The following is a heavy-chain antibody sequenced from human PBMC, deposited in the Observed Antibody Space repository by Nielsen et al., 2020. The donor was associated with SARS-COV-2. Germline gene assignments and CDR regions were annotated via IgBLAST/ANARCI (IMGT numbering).Heavy chain of an antibody. CDR1: GFTFSNFA. CDR2: ISYDGTTR. V-gene: IGHV3-30*04. CDR3: ARRWNYYYMDD. D-gene: IGHD3-3*01. Sequence: GGSLRLSCAASGFTFSNFAMHWVRQAPGKGLEWVAIISYDGTTRYNEHSAKGRFTISRDNSRHTLFLQMDSLRVDDTAVYFCARRWNYYYMDDWGKGTTVTVSS. J-gene: IGHJ6*03.